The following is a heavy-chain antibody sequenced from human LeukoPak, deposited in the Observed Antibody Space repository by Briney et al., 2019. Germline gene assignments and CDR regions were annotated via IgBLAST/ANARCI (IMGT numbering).Heavy chain of an antibody. CDR3: ARGYDSSDYPPFDFDY. J-gene: IGHJ4*02. Sequence: ASVKVSCKASGYTFTSYAMHWVRQAPGQRLEWMGWINGGNGNTRYSQKLQGRVTITRDTSANTVYMELSSLRSGDTAVYYCARGYDSSDYPPFDFDYWGQGTLVTVSS. D-gene: IGHD3-22*01. CDR1: GYTFTSYA. CDR2: INGGNGNT. V-gene: IGHV1-3*01.